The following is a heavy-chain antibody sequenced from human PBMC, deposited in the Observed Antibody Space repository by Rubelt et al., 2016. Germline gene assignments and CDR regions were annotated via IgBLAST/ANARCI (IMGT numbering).Heavy chain of an antibody. CDR3: ASVLAGSANWFDP. CDR1: GYTFTSYG. V-gene: IGHV1-69*04. Sequence: QVQLVQSGAEVKKPGASVKVSCKASGYTFTSYGISWVRQAPGQGLEWMGRIIPILGIANYAQKFQGRVTITGDKSKGTAYMELSSLRSEDTAVDYCASVLAGSANWFDPWGQGTLVTVSS. CDR2: IIPILGIA. D-gene: IGHD2-15*01. J-gene: IGHJ5*02.